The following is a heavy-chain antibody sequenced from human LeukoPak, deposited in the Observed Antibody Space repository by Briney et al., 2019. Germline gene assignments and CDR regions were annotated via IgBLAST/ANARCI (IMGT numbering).Heavy chain of an antibody. Sequence: SETLSLSCTVSGDSISSGGYFWTWIRQHPGKGLEWIGFIYYSGNTYYNPSLKSRLSISMDMSKNQFSLKLSSVTAADTAVYYCARVIRTITMIVAARGWFDPWGQGTLVTVSS. CDR2: IYYSGNT. J-gene: IGHJ5*02. CDR3: ARVIRTITMIVAARGWFDP. CDR1: GDSISSGGYF. D-gene: IGHD3-22*01. V-gene: IGHV4-31*03.